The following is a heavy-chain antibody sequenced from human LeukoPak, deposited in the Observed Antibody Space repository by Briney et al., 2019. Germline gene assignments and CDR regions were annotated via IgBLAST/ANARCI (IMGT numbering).Heavy chain of an antibody. CDR2: ISSSGSTI. V-gene: IGHV3-11*04. J-gene: IGHJ4*02. Sequence: PGGSLRLSCVASGFTFSDYYMGWVRQAPGKGLEWVSYISSSGSTIYYADSVKGRFTISRDNAKNSLYLQMNSLRAEDTAVYYCARDRGGDCYLDYWGQGTLVTVSS. CDR1: GFTFSDYY. D-gene: IGHD2-21*02. CDR3: ARDRGGDCYLDY.